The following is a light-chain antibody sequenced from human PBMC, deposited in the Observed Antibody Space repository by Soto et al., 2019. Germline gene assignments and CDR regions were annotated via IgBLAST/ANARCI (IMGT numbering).Light chain of an antibody. CDR2: EVS. J-gene: IGLJ1*01. CDR1: SSDVGAYNY. CDR3: FSFTTDWTHV. Sequence: QSALAQPASVSGSPGQSIPISCTGTSSDVGAYNYVSWFQQHPGKAPTLIISEVSNRPSGVSNRFSGSKSGNAASLTISGLQAEDEADYFCFSFTTDWTHVFGTGTKVTVL. V-gene: IGLV2-14*01.